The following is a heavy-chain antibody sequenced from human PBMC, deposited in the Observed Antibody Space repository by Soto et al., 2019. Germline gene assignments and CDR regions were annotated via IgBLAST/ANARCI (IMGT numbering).Heavy chain of an antibody. CDR3: ARLDGNSYDSSGYYYYYYGMDG. CDR1: GFTFSDYY. V-gene: IGHV3-11*01. CDR2: ISSSGSTI. D-gene: IGHD3-22*01. J-gene: IGHJ6*02. Sequence: QVQLVESGGGLVKPGGSLRLSCAASGFTFSDYYMSWIRQAPGKGLEWVSYISSSGSTIYYADSVKGRFTISRDNAKNSLYLQMNSLRDEDTAVYYCARLDGNSYDSSGYYYYYYGMDGWGQGTTVTVSS.